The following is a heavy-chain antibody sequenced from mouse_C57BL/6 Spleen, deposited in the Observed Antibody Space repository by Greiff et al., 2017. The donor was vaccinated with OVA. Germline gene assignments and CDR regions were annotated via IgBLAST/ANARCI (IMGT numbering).Heavy chain of an antibody. CDR3: ARWGNYGNYGDY. CDR1: GYTFTSYW. V-gene: IGHV1-69*01. CDR2: IDPSDSYT. Sequence: VQLQQPGAELVMPGASVKLSCKASGYTFTSYWMHWVKQRPGQGLEWIGEIDPSDSYTNYNQKFKGKSTLTVDKSSSTAYMQLSSLTSEDSAVYYCARWGNYGNYGDYWGQGTTLTVSS. D-gene: IGHD2-1*01. J-gene: IGHJ2*01.